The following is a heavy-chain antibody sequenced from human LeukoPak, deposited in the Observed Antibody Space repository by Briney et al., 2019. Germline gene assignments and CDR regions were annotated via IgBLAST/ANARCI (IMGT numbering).Heavy chain of an antibody. Sequence: GGSLRLSCAASGFIFSNNIMNWVRQAPGKGLEWVSVISADGGDIYYANSVNGRFTISRDNSKNTLHLQMDSLRAEDTAVYYCAKDPPHSDRSIYSDNSWGQGTLVTVSS. CDR2: ISADGGDI. D-gene: IGHD3-22*01. V-gene: IGHV3-23*01. CDR3: AKDPPHSDRSIYSDNS. CDR1: GFIFSNNI. J-gene: IGHJ4*02.